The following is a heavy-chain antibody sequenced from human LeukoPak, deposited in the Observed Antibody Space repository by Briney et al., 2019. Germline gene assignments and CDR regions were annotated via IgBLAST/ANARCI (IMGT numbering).Heavy chain of an antibody. CDR1: GFTFSSYW. CDR3: ARGGSDY. J-gene: IGHJ4*02. CDR2: IKPDGSDK. D-gene: IGHD2-15*01. Sequence: PGGSLRLSCEASGFTFSSYWMSWVRQAPGKGLEWVANIKPDGSDKFYVDSVKGRFTISRDNAKNSVYLQMNSLRVEETAVYYCARGGSDYWGQGTLVTVSS. V-gene: IGHV3-7*01.